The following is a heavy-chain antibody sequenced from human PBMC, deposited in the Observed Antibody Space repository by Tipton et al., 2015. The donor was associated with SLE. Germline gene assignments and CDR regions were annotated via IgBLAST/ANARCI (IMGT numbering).Heavy chain of an antibody. V-gene: IGHV3-21*01. Sequence: SLRLSCAASGFTFSSYSMNWVRQAPGKGLEWVSSISSSSYIYYADSVKGRFTISRNNAKNSLYLQMNSLRAEDTAVYYCARAPKWSTVDYWGQGTLVTVSS. CDR2: ISSSSYI. CDR1: GFTFSSYS. D-gene: IGHD2-15*01. CDR3: ARAPKWSTVDY. J-gene: IGHJ4*02.